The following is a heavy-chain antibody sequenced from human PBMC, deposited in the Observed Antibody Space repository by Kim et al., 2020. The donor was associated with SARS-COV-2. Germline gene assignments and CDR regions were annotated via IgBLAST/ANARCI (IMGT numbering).Heavy chain of an antibody. V-gene: IGHV4-4*09. J-gene: IGHJ4*02. CDR2: ISDTGSS. CDR3: ARSGYTYGAAGE. Sequence: PETLSLTCTVSGASVTNMYWSWIRQSPGERLEWIGYISDTGSSNYNPSLTGRVTMSIDRSNNHFSLRLTSVTAADSGVYYCARSGYTYGAAGEWGQGTLVTVSS. CDR1: GASVTNMY. D-gene: IGHD5-18*01.